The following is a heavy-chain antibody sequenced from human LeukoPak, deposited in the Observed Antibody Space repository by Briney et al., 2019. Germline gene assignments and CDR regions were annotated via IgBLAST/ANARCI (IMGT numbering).Heavy chain of an antibody. CDR1: GGTFSSYA. Sequence: GASVKVSCKASGGTFSSYAISWVRQAPGQGLEWMGGIIPIFGTANYAQKFQGRVTMTEDTSTDTAYMELSSLRSEDTAVYYCATPIAAAGTWAEYFQHWGQGTLVTVSS. J-gene: IGHJ1*01. CDR2: IIPIFGTA. V-gene: IGHV1-69*06. D-gene: IGHD6-13*01. CDR3: ATPIAAAGTWAEYFQH.